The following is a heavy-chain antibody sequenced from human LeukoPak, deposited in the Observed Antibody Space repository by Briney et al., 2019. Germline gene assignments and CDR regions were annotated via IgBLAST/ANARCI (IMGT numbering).Heavy chain of an antibody. Sequence: SETLALTRTVSCGSISSYYWTWIRQPPGKGLEWIGYIYYSGSTNYNPSLKSRVTISVDTSKNQFSLKLSSVTAADTAVYYCACGLSQEWELLNLDYWGEGTLVTVSS. V-gene: IGHV4-59*01. CDR1: CGSISSYY. CDR3: ACGLSQEWELLNLDY. D-gene: IGHD1-26*01. CDR2: IYYSGST. J-gene: IGHJ4*02.